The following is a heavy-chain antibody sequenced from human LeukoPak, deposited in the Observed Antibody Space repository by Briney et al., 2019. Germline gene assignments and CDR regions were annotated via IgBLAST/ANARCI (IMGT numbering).Heavy chain of an antibody. V-gene: IGHV4-59*01. Sequence: PSETLSLTCTVSGGSISNYYWSWIRQPPGKELEWIGYIYYTGSINYKSSLKSRVTISVDTSKNQFSLKLSSVTAADTAVYYCARDSRGDPLTGAHAFDIWGQGTMVTVSS. J-gene: IGHJ3*02. CDR3: ARDSRGDPLTGAHAFDI. CDR2: IYYTGSI. CDR1: GGSISNYY. D-gene: IGHD1-20*01.